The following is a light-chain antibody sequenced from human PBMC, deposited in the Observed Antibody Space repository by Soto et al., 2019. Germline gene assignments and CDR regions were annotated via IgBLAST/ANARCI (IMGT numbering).Light chain of an antibody. CDR3: QQYSNWPWT. V-gene: IGKV3-15*01. CDR1: QSVSSN. CDR2: GAS. J-gene: IGKJ1*01. Sequence: EIVLTQSPATLSVSPGARATLSCRASQSVSSNLAWFQQKPGQAPRLLIYGASTRATGIPARFGGSGSGTEFALTISSLRSEDFAVYYCQQYSNWPWTFGQGTKVDIK.